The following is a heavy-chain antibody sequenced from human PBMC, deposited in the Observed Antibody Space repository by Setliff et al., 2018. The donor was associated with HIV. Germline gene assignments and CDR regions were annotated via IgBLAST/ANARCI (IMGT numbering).Heavy chain of an antibody. J-gene: IGHJ4*02. D-gene: IGHD2-21*02. V-gene: IGHV4-31*03. CDR2: IYYSGST. CDR1: GGSITSGGYY. Sequence: SETLSLTCTVSGGSITSGGYYWSWIRQHPGKGLEWIGYIYYSGSTYYNPSLRSRVAVSLVTSRNQFSLKVRSMTAADTAVYYCVRHCAGDCLPVWGQGTLVTVPQ. CDR3: VRHCAGDCLPV.